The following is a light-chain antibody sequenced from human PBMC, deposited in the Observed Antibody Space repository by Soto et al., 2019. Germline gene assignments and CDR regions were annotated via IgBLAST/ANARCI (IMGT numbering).Light chain of an antibody. CDR1: QNIINY. V-gene: IGKV1-39*01. Sequence: DIQMTHSPSYLSPSVGDRLTITCRACQNIINYLNWYQQKPGKAPNILIXATXSLQSDVPSRFSGSGSGTDFALTISNLQPEDFATFYCQKSYRAPLTCGGGTKVDIK. CDR3: QKSYRAPLT. J-gene: IGKJ4*01. CDR2: ATX.